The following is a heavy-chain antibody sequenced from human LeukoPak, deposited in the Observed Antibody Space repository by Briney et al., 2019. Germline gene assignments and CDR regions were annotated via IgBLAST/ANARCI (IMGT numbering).Heavy chain of an antibody. CDR2: IYDSGIT. Sequence: ETLSLTCTASGYSFRSDYYWGWIRQSRGGGLGWAGSIYDSGITYYTPSLKGRVTISVDKYKNPLSLKLSSVTAADMAVYYCARGLPNSHPQRSGHYAPACIDYSGQGTLVTLSS. CDR1: GYSFRSDYY. V-gene: IGHV4-38-2*02. J-gene: IGHJ4*02. CDR3: ARGLPNSHPQRSGHYAPACIDY. D-gene: IGHD3-3*01.